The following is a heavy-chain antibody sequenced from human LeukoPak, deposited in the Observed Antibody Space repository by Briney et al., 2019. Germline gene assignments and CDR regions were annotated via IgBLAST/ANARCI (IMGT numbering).Heavy chain of an antibody. J-gene: IGHJ6*02. CDR2: INIRGDTT. D-gene: IGHD5-18*01. Sequence: GASVKVSCKASGYTFTNYYIHWVRQAPGQGLEWMGMINIRGDTTLYAQKYQGRLTMTRDTSTSTVYMELSSLSSEDTALYYCARDGNSCMDVWGQGTTVTVSS. V-gene: IGHV1-46*01. CDR3: ARDGNSCMDV. CDR1: GYTFTNYY.